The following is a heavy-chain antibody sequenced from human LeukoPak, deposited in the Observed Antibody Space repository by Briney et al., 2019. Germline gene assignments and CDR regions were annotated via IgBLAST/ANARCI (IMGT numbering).Heavy chain of an antibody. CDR1: GYTFTSYD. J-gene: IGHJ3*02. V-gene: IGHV1-8*01. CDR3: ARPSTRDAFDI. CDR2: MNPNSGNT. Sequence: ASVKVSCKASGYTFTSYDINWVRQAAGQGLEWMGWMNPNSGNTGYAQKFQGRVTMTRNTSISTAYMELSPVTAADTAVYYCARPSTRDAFDIWGQGTMVTVSS.